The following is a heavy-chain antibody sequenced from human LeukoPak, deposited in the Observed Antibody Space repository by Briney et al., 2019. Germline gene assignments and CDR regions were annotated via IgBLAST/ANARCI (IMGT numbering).Heavy chain of an antibody. CDR2: ISWNSGSI. CDR1: GFTFDDYT. V-gene: IGHV3-9*01. Sequence: GGSLRLSCAASGFTFDDYTMHWVRQAPGKGLEWVSGISWNSGSIGYADSVKGRFTISRDNAKNSLYLQMSSLRGEDTALYYCAKDRRNDFDYWGQGTLVTVSS. CDR3: AKDRRNDFDY. J-gene: IGHJ4*02. D-gene: IGHD1-14*01.